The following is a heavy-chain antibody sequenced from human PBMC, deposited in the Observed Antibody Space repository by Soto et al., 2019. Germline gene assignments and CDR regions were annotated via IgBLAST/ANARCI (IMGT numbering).Heavy chain of an antibody. Sequence: SQTLSLTCAISGDSVSSNSAAWNWIRQSPSRGLECLGRTYYRSKWYNEYAVSVKSRITINPDTSKNQFSLKLNSVTPADTAVYYCEREVGGGLGAFDIWGQGTMVTVSS. D-gene: IGHD3-16*01. J-gene: IGHJ3*02. CDR2: TYYRSKWYN. CDR1: GDSVSSNSAA. V-gene: IGHV6-1*01. CDR3: EREVGGGLGAFDI.